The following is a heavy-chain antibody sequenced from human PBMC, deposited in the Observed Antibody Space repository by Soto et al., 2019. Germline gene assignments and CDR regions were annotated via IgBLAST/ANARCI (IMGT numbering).Heavy chain of an antibody. D-gene: IGHD3-22*01. V-gene: IGHV1-69*12. J-gene: IGHJ2*01. Sequence: QVQLVQSGAEVKKPGSSVKVSCKASGGTFSSYAISWVRQAPGQGLEWMGGIIPIFGTANYAQKFQGRVTITADESTSTAYMERSSLRSEDTAVYYCAKRDVYYYDSSGYYWEYWYFDLWGRGTLVTVSS. CDR3: AKRDVYYYDSSGYYWEYWYFDL. CDR1: GGTFSSYA. CDR2: IIPIFGTA.